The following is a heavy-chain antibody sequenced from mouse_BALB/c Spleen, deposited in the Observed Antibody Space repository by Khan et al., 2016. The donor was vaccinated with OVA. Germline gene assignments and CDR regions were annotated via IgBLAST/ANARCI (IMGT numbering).Heavy chain of an antibody. Sequence: VQLQQSGPELMKPGASVKISCKASGYSFTTYYLHWVMQSHGESLEWIGYVDPFSGGTTYNQKFKGKATLTVYKSSTTAYMHLSNLTSEDSAVYFCTRHCYVAWFTYWGQGTLVTVSA. CDR1: GYSFTTYY. V-gene: IGHV1S135*01. D-gene: IGHD2-12*01. CDR2: VDPFSGGT. J-gene: IGHJ3*01. CDR3: TRHCYVAWFTY.